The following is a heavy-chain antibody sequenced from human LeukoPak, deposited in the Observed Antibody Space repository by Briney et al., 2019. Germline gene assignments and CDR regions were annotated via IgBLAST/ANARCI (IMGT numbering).Heavy chain of an antibody. CDR2: IYYSGST. CDR1: GGSISSSSYY. J-gene: IGHJ4*02. V-gene: IGHV4-39*07. D-gene: IGHD5-12*01. Sequence: PSETLSLTCTVSGGSISSSSYYWGWIRQPPGKGLEWIGSIYYSGSTYYNPSLKSRVTISVDTSKNQFSLKLSSVTAADTAVYYCARGVATGYIDYWGQGTLVTVSS. CDR3: ARGVATGYIDY.